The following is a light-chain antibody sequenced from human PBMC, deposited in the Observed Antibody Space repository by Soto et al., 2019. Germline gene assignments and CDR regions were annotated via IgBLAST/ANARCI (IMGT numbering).Light chain of an antibody. V-gene: IGKV1-27*01. CDR3: QKYNCPPIS. CDR2: SAS. CDR1: QGLGNY. Sequence: DMQMTQSPPSLSAFVGDRVTITCRASQGLGNYLAWYQQKPGKAPKLLIYSASVLQSGVPSRFSGSGSGTDFTLTINGLQPEDVATYYCQKYNCPPISLGGGTKVDI. J-gene: IGKJ4*01.